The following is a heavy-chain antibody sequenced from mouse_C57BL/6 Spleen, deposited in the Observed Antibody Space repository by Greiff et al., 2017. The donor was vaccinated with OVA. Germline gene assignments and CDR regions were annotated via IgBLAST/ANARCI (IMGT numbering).Heavy chain of an antibody. D-gene: IGHD2-4*01. CDR1: GFTFSDYY. CDR2: INYDGSST. Sequence: KLVESEGGLVQPGSSMKLSCTASGFTFSDYYMAWVRQVPEKGLEWVANINYDGSSTYYLDSLKSRFIISRDNAKNILYLQMSSLKSEDTATYYCARDDYDGGHYFDYWGQGTTLTVSS. CDR3: ARDDYDGGHYFDY. J-gene: IGHJ2*01. V-gene: IGHV5-16*01.